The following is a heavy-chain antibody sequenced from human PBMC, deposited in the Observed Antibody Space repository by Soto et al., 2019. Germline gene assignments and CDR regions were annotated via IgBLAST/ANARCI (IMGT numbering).Heavy chain of an antibody. V-gene: IGHV1-3*01. CDR1: GYTFTSYA. J-gene: IGHJ4*02. D-gene: IGHD3-10*01. CDR2: INAGNGNT. CDR3: ARIRLLRGSGSYSSFRFDY. Sequence: ASVKVSCKASGYTFTSYAMHWVRQAPGQRLEWMGWINAGNGNTKYSQKFQGRVTITRDTSASTAYMELSSLRSEDTAVYYCARIRLLRGSGSYSSFRFDYWGQGTLVTVSS.